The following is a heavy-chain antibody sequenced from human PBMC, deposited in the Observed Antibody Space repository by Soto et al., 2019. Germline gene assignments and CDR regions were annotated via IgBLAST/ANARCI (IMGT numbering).Heavy chain of an antibody. CDR1: DSSISRYY. D-gene: IGHD1-26*01. J-gene: IGHJ5*02. CDR2: IYYSGNT. Sequence: PSATLSLTCTVPDSSISRYYWSWIRQPPGKGLEWIGYIYYSGNTYYNPSLKIRVSISRDRSKNQCSLSLSSLTAADTAVYYCARGGLEPLTFDPWGQGTLVTVSS. CDR3: ARGGLEPLTFDP. V-gene: IGHV4-59*12.